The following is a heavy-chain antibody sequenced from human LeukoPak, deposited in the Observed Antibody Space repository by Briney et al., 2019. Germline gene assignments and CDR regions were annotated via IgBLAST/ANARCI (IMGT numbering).Heavy chain of an antibody. V-gene: IGHV1-69*05. D-gene: IGHD1-26*01. CDR2: IIPIFGTA. CDR1: GGTFSSYA. Sequence: SVKVSCKASGGTFSSYAISWVRQAPGQGLEWMGRIIPIFGTANYAQKFQGRVTITTDESTSTAYMELSSLRSEDTAVYYCARRGSALRGSGAFDIWGQGTMVTVSS. J-gene: IGHJ3*02. CDR3: ARRGSALRGSGAFDI.